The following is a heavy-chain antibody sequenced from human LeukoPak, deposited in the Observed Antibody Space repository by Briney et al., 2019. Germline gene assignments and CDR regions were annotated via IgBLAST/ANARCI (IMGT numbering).Heavy chain of an antibody. CDR3: ARDVASGHCRSTSCPALDY. V-gene: IGHV3-30*04. J-gene: IGHJ4*02. CDR1: GFTFSSYA. Sequence: GRSLRLSCAASGFTFSSYAMHWVRQAPGKGLEWVAVISYDGSKTYYADSVKGRFTISRDNSKNTLYVQMKSLRAEDTAVYYCARDVASGHCRSTSCPALDYWGQGTLVTVSS. D-gene: IGHD2-2*01. CDR2: ISYDGSKT.